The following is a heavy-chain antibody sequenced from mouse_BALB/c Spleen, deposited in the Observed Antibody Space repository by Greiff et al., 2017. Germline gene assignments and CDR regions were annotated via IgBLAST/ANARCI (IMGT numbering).Heavy chain of an antibody. CDR3: ARHDDHAMDY. CDR2: ISSGSSTI. J-gene: IGHJ4*01. D-gene: IGHD2-3*01. CDR1: GFTFSSFG. Sequence: EVQVVESGGGLVQPGGSRKLSCAASGFTFSSFGMHWVRQAPEKGLEWVAYISSGSSTIYYADTVKGRFTISRDNTKNTLFLQMTSLRSEDTAMYYCARHDDHAMDYWGQGTSVTVSS. V-gene: IGHV5-17*02.